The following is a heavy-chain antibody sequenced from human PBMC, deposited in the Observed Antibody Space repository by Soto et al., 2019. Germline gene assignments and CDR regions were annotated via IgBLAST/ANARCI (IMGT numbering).Heavy chain of an antibody. CDR2: VYYTGTT. CDR3: ASLTIFGNQANH. D-gene: IGHD3-3*01. V-gene: IGHV4-59*08. J-gene: IGHJ5*02. CDR1: GGSISRYY. Sequence: QVQLQESGPGLVKPSETLSLTCTVSGGSISRYYWSWIRQPPGKGLEWIGHVYYTGTTNYNPSLESRVTISVDTSKNQFSLKLTSVTAADTAVYYCASLTIFGNQANHWGQGTLVTVSS.